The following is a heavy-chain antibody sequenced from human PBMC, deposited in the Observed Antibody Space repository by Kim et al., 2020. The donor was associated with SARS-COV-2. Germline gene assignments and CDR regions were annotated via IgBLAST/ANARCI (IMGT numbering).Heavy chain of an antibody. CDR2: IKSKTDGGTT. CDR1: GFTFSNAW. CDR3: TTIAVAAEGWFDP. J-gene: IGHJ5*02. Sequence: GGSLRLSCAASGFTFSNAWMSWVRQAPGKGLEWVGRIKSKTDGGTTDYAAPVKGRFTISRDDSKNTLYLQMNSLKTEDTAVYYCTTIAVAAEGWFDPWGQGTLVTVSS. V-gene: IGHV3-15*01. D-gene: IGHD6-19*01.